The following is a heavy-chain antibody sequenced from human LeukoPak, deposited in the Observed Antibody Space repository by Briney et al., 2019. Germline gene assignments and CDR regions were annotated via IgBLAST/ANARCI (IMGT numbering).Heavy chain of an antibody. CDR1: GYTFTSYY. CDR3: AXDYLKVVVAGTAPSAGHMDY. D-gene: IGHD2-15*01. V-gene: IGHV1-46*01. J-gene: IGHJ4*02. Sequence: AAVKVSCKASGYTFTSYYMHWVRQAPVQGLEWMGIINPSGGSTSYAQKFQGRVTMTRDTSSSTVYIELSSLRSEDMAVYYCAXDYLKVVVAGTAPSAGHMDYWGQGTLVTVSS. CDR2: INPSGGST.